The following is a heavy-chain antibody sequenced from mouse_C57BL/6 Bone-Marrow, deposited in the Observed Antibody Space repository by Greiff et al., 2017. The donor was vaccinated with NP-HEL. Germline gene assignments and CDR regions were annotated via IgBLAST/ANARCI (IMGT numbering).Heavy chain of an antibody. Sequence: VQLQQSGTVLARPGASVKMSCKTSGYTFTSYWMHWVKQRPGQGLEWIGAIYPGNGDTSYNQKFKGKAKLTAVTSASTAYMELSSLTNEDSAVYYCTRWRLRSYWYFDVWGTGTTVTVSS. CDR2: IYPGNGDT. CDR3: TRWRLRSYWYFDV. CDR1: GYTFTSYW. V-gene: IGHV1-5*01. J-gene: IGHJ1*03. D-gene: IGHD2-4*01.